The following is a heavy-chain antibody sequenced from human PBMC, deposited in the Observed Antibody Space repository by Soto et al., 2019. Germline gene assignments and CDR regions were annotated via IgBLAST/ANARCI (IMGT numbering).Heavy chain of an antibody. D-gene: IGHD3-10*01. V-gene: IGHV4-31*03. CDR1: DDSLTTNKYA. J-gene: IGHJ4*02. Sequence: SSETLSLTCTVSDDSLTTNKYAWTWIRQNPEKGLEWIGYVYSNGNTRSSPSLQSRVSMSVDTSKSHFSLRLSSVTAADTAVYFCARASYFRPSGSYYFVSWSQGTLVTVSS. CDR3: ARASYFRPSGSYYFVS. CDR2: VYSNGNT.